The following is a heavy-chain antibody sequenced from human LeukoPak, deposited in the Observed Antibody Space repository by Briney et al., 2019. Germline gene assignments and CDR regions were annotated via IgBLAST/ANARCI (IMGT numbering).Heavy chain of an antibody. CDR1: GGTFSSYA. V-gene: IGHV1-69*13. CDR3: ARDRNVVVVAANYGFDY. CDR2: IIPIFGTA. J-gene: IGHJ4*02. Sequence: ASVKVSCTASGGTFSSYAISWVRQAPGQGLEWMGGIIPIFGTANYAQKFQGRVTITADESTSTAYMELSSLRSADTAVYYCARDRNVVVVAANYGFDYWGQGTLVTVSS. D-gene: IGHD2-15*01.